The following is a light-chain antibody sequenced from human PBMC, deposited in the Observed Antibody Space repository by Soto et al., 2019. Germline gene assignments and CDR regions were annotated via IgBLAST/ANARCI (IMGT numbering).Light chain of an antibody. J-gene: IGKJ1*01. CDR1: QGISSY. V-gene: IGKV1-8*01. Sequence: AIRMTQSPSSFSASTGDRVTITCRASQGISSYLAWYQQKPGKAPKLLIYAASTLQSGVPSRFSGSGSGTDFTLTIRCLQSEDFATYYCQQYYSYPLWTFGQGTKVDIK. CDR3: QQYYSYPLWT. CDR2: AAS.